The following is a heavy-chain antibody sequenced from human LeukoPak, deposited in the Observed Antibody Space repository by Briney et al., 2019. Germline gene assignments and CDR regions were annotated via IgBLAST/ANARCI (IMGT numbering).Heavy chain of an antibody. Sequence: SETLSLTCTVSGGSISSSSYYWGWIRQPPGKGLEWIGSIYYSGSTYYNPSLKSRVTISVDTSKNQFSLKLSSVTAADPAVYYCARVKAYSSSSGLYFDYWGQGTLVPVSS. D-gene: IGHD6-6*01. CDR3: ARVKAYSSSSGLYFDY. CDR2: IYYSGST. CDR1: GGSISSSSYY. V-gene: IGHV4-39*07. J-gene: IGHJ4*02.